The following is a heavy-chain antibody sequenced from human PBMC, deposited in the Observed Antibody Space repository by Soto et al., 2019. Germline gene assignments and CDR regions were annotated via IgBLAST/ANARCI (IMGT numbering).Heavy chain of an antibody. CDR3: ARGRVRGWNYFGWFDP. V-gene: IGHV4-4*07. Sequence: SETLSLTCTVSGGSISSYYWSWIRQPAGKGLEWIGRIYTSGSTNYNPSLKSRVTMSVDTSKNQFSLKLSSVTAADTAVYYCARGRVRGWNYFGWFDPWGQGTLVTVSS. D-gene: IGHD1-7*01. CDR2: IYTSGST. J-gene: IGHJ5*02. CDR1: GGSISSYY.